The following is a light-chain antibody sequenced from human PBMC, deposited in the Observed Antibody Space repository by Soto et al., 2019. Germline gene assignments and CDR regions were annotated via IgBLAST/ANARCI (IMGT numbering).Light chain of an antibody. Sequence: EIVLTQSPATLSLSPGERATLSCRASQSVRSYLAWYQQKPGQAPRLLIFDASSRATGIPSRFSGSGSGTDFTLTISSLEPEDFAVYYCQQRFDWPPLTFDGGTRVEMK. CDR3: QQRFDWPPLT. CDR2: DAS. CDR1: QSVRSY. J-gene: IGKJ4*01. V-gene: IGKV3-11*01.